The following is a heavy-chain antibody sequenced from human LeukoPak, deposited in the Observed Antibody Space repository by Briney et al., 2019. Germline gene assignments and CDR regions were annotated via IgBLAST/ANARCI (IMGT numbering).Heavy chain of an antibody. CDR3: ARRRHYYDSSGYRSAFDY. V-gene: IGHV1-2*02. CDR1: GYTFTGYY. J-gene: IGHJ4*02. D-gene: IGHD3-22*01. Sequence: ASVKVSCKASGYTFTGYYMHWVRQAPGQGLEWMGWINPNSGGTNYAQKSQGRVTMTRDTSISTAYMELSRLRSDGTAVYYCARRRHYYDSSGYRSAFDYWGQGTLVTVSS. CDR2: INPNSGGT.